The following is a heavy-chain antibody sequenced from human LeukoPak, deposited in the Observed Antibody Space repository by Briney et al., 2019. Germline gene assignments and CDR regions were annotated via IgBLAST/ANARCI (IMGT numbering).Heavy chain of an antibody. V-gene: IGHV3-33*01. Sequence: GRSLRLYCAASRFTFSSYGMHWVRQAPGKGLEWVAVIWYDGSNKYYADSVKGRFTISRDNSKNTLYLQMNSLRAEDTAVYYCARDWDSSTHLSNYYYYYGMDVWGQGTTVTVSS. CDR2: IWYDGSNK. J-gene: IGHJ6*02. CDR3: ARDWDSSTHLSNYYYYYGMDV. D-gene: IGHD6-13*01. CDR1: RFTFSSYG.